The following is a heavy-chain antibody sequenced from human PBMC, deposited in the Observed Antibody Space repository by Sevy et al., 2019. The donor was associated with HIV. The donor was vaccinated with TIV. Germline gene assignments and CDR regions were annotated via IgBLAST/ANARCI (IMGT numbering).Heavy chain of an antibody. CDR1: GYMFTGYY. D-gene: IGHD3-10*01. CDR2: IIPSSGDT. Sequence: ASVKVSCKASGYMFTGYYIHWVRQAPGRGLEWMGWIIPSSGDTNYGQRFLGRVTMTRDTSINIAYMELNSLTSDDTAVYYCTRSVYGSGTYLKDYWGQGTLVTVSS. V-gene: IGHV1-2*02. CDR3: TRSVYGSGTYLKDY. J-gene: IGHJ4*02.